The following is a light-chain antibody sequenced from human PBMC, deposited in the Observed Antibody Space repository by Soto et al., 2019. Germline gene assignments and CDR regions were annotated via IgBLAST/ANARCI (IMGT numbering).Light chain of an antibody. J-gene: IGLJ2*01. Sequence: QPARNLPASGYGSHGQTITISCTGTSSDVGGYNYVSWYQQHPGKAPKLMIYDVSNRPSGVSNRFSGSKSGNTASLTISGLQAEEEADYYCSSYTSSSTVVFGGGSK. CDR2: DVS. CDR1: SSDVGGYNY. V-gene: IGLV2-14*01. CDR3: SSYTSSSTVV.